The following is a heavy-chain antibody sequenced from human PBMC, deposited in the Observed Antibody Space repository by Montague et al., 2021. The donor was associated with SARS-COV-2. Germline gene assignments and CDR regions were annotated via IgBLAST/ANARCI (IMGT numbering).Heavy chain of an antibody. CDR1: GASISSRSYY. V-gene: IGHV4-39*01. CDR3: ATLPPSITIFGVVQGYYFDD. CDR2: KYYSGST. D-gene: IGHD3-3*01. Sequence: SETLSLTCTVSGASISSRSYYWGWIRQSPGKGLEWIGFKYYSGSTYYNPTLKSRVTISVDTSKNQFSLKLSSVTAADTAVYYCATLPPSITIFGVVQGYYFDDWGLGTLVTVSS. J-gene: IGHJ4*02.